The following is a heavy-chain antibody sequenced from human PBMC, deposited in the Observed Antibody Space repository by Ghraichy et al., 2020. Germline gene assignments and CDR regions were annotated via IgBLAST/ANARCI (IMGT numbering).Heavy chain of an antibody. D-gene: IGHD2-21*01. J-gene: IGHJ4*02. Sequence: GGSLRLSCAASGLTFSSYAISWVRQAPGKGLEWVSGISHNGDITYYADSVKGRFTISRDNSKNTLYLQMNSLRAEDTAVYYCANWGLFSLYSYSIWGQGTLVTVSS. CDR1: GLTFSSYA. V-gene: IGHV3-23*01. CDR3: ANWGLFSLYSYSI. CDR2: ISHNGDIT.